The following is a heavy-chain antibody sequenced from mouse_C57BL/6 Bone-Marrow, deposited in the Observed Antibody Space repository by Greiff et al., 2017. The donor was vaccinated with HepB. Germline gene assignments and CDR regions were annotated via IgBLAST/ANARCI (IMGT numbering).Heavy chain of an antibody. CDR2: IWSGGST. V-gene: IGHV2-2*01. D-gene: IGHD1-1*01. CDR3: ARNYYGSSYDFDY. Sequence: VKVVESGPGLVQPSQSLSITCTVSGFSLTSYGVHWVRQSPGKGLEWLGVIWSGGSTDYNAAFISRLSISKDNSKSQVFFKMNSLQADDTAIYYCARNYYGSSYDFDYWGQGTTLTVSS. J-gene: IGHJ2*01. CDR1: GFSLTSYG.